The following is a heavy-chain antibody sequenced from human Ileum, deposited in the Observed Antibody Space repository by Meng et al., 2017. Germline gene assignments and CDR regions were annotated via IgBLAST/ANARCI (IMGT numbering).Heavy chain of an antibody. CDR2: VDKSGTFT. D-gene: IGHD6-19*01. CDR3: VRGAWLAH. Sequence: GSLRLSCAASGFTFRNDAMIWVRQGAGKGLEWVSLVDKSGTFTSYADSVKGRFTISRDNSKNTFYLQMNSLRVEDTAVYYCVRGAWLAHWGQGALVTVSS. V-gene: IGHV3-23*05. CDR1: GFTFRNDA. J-gene: IGHJ4*02.